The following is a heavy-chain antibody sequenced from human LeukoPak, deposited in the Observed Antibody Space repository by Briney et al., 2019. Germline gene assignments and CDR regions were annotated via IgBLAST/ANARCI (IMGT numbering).Heavy chain of an antibody. CDR3: ARGLWERFLEWLSVQPNWFDP. D-gene: IGHD3-3*01. CDR1: GYTFTGYC. V-gene: IGHV1-46*01. Sequence: ASVKVSCKASGYTFTGYCMHWVRQAPGQGLEWMGIINPSGGSTSYAQKFQGRVTMTRDTSTSTVYMELSSLRSEDTAVYYCARGLWERFLEWLSVQPNWFDPWGQGTLVTVSS. J-gene: IGHJ5*02. CDR2: INPSGGST.